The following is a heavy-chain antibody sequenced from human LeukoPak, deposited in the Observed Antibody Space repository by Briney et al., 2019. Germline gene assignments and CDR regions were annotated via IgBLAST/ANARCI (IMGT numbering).Heavy chain of an antibody. CDR1: GGSFSGYY. J-gene: IGHJ5*02. CDR2: INHSGST. V-gene: IGHV4-34*01. Sequence: SETLSLTCAVYGGSFSGYYWSWIRQPPGKGLEWIGEINHSGSTNHNPSLKSRVAISVDTSKNQFSLKLSSVTAADTAVYYCARLWGYCSSTSCYANWFDPWGQGTLVTVSS. D-gene: IGHD2-2*01. CDR3: ARLWGYCSSTSCYANWFDP.